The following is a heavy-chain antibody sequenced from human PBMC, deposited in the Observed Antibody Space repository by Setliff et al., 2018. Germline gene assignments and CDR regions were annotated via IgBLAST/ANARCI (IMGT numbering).Heavy chain of an antibody. V-gene: IGHV1-18*01. CDR3: ARDRFYNSWSGTSITAPHDAFDI. Sequence: ASVKVSCKASGYPFNNYGISWLRQTPGQGLEWMGWIGGHNDDPLFARKFQGRVTMTSDTSTNTVYLEVSSLRSEDTAVYFCARDRFYNSWSGTSITAPHDAFDIWGQGTMVTVSS. J-gene: IGHJ3*02. CDR2: IGGHNDDP. CDR1: GYPFNNYG. D-gene: IGHD3-3*01.